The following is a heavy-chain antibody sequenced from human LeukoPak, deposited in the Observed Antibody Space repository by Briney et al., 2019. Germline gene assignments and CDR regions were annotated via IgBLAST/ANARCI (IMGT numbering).Heavy chain of an antibody. V-gene: IGHV3-48*01. Sequence: GGSLRLSCAASGFTFSSYSMNWVRQAPGKGLEWVSYISSSSSTIYYADSVKGRFTISRDNAKNSLYLQMNSLRAEDTAVYYCAREMGREGIQTFVWGYYGMDVWGQGTTVTVSS. CDR2: ISSSSSTI. J-gene: IGHJ6*02. D-gene: IGHD3-16*01. CDR1: GFTFSSYS. CDR3: AREMGREGIQTFVWGYYGMDV.